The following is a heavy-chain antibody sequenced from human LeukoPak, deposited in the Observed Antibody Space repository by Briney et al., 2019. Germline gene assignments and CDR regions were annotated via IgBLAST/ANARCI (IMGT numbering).Heavy chain of an antibody. D-gene: IGHD6-6*01. Sequence: ASVKVSCKASGYTFTSYYMHWVRQAPGQGLEWMGIINPSGGSTSYAQKFQGRVTMTRDTSTSTVYMELSSLRSEDTAVYYCARDDSSSGVFALGFDLWGRGTLVTVSS. CDR1: GYTFTSYY. V-gene: IGHV1-46*01. CDR2: INPSGGST. CDR3: ARDDSSSGVFALGFDL. J-gene: IGHJ2*01.